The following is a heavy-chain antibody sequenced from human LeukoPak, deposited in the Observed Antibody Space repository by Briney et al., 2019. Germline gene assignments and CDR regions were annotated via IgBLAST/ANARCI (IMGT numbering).Heavy chain of an antibody. CDR2: INPSGGST. J-gene: IGHJ5*02. CDR3: ARVGATVGWFDP. CDR1: GYTFTSYY. D-gene: IGHD1-26*01. V-gene: IGHV1-46*01. Sequence: APVKVSCKASGYTFTSYYMHWVRQAPGQGLEWMGIINPSGGSTSYAQKFQGRVTMTRDTSTSTVYMELSSLRSEDTAVYYCARVGATVGWFDPWGQGTLVTVSS.